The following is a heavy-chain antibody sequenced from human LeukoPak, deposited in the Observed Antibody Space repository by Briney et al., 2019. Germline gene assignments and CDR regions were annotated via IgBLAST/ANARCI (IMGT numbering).Heavy chain of an antibody. CDR1: GFTLSSYW. V-gene: IGHV3-7*01. CDR2: IKQDGSEK. Sequence: GGSLRLSCAASGFTLSSYWTSWVRQAPGKGLEWVANIKQDGSEKYYVDSVKGRFTISRDNSKNTLYLQMNSLRAEDTAVYYCASLNYYDSSGGSFDYWGQGTLVTVSS. CDR3: ASLNYYDSSGGSFDY. D-gene: IGHD3-22*01. J-gene: IGHJ4*02.